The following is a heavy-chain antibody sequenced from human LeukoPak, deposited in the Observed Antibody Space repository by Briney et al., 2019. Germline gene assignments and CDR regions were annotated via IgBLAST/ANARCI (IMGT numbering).Heavy chain of an antibody. J-gene: IGHJ4*02. Sequence: GRSLRLSCAASGFTFSSYAMHWVRQAPGKGLEWVAVISYDGSNKYYADSVKGRFTISRDNSKNTLYLQMNSLRAEDAAVYYCARDRIFDYWGQGTLVTVSS. CDR1: GFTFSSYA. CDR3: ARDRIFDY. V-gene: IGHV3-30*04. CDR2: ISYDGSNK.